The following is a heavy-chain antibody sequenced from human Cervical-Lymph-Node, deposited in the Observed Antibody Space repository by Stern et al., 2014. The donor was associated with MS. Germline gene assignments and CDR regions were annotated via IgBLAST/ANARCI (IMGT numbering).Heavy chain of an antibody. CDR2: IYYSGST. Sequence: QLQLQESGPGLVKPSQTLSLTCTVSGGSISSGDYYWSWIRQPPGKGLEWIGYIYYSGSTYYNPSLKSRVTISVDTSKNQFSLKLSSVTAADTAVYYCARDSSGYYSNFDYWGQGTLVTVSS. CDR1: GGSISSGDYY. D-gene: IGHD3-22*01. J-gene: IGHJ4*02. V-gene: IGHV4-30-4*01. CDR3: ARDSSGYYSNFDY.